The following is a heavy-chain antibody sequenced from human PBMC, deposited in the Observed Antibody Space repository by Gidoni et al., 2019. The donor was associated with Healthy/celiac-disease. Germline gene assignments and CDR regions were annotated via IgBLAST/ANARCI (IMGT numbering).Heavy chain of an antibody. D-gene: IGHD3-16*02. Sequence: QLQLQESGPGLVKPAQTLSLTCTVSGGSISSSRYYWGWIRQPPGKGLEWIGSIYYSGSTYYNPSLKSRVTISVDTSKNQFSLKLSSVTAADTAVYYCARQNMITFGGVIVNVYYFDYWGQGTLVTVSS. CDR1: GGSISSSRYY. CDR2: IYYSGST. CDR3: ARQNMITFGGVIVNVYYFDY. V-gene: IGHV4-39*07. J-gene: IGHJ4*02.